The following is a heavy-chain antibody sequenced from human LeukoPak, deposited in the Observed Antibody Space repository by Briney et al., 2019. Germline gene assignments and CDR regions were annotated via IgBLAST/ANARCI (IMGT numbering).Heavy chain of an antibody. J-gene: IGHJ6*03. V-gene: IGHV1-69*05. Sequence: SVKVSCKASGGTFSSYSITWVRQAPGQGLEWMGGIMPLFDTANYAQQFQGRVTITTDESTSTAYMELSSLRFEDTAMYYCARVDRYHYYLDVWGKGTTVTVSS. CDR1: GGTFSSYS. CDR2: IMPLFDTA. CDR3: ARVDRYHYYLDV.